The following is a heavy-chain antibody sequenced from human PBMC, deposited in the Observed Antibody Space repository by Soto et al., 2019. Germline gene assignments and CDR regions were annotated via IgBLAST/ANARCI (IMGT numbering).Heavy chain of an antibody. J-gene: IGHJ4*02. CDR2: IYWDDDK. CDR1: GFSLSTSGVG. CDR3: AHTRVERYFDY. D-gene: IGHD1-1*01. Sequence: QITLKEYGPTLVKPTQTLTLTCTFSGFSLSTSGVGVGWIRQPPGKALEWLALIYWDDDKRYSPSLKSRLTITNDTSKNQVVLTMTNMDPVDTATYDCAHTRVERYFDYWGQGTLVTVSS. V-gene: IGHV2-5*02.